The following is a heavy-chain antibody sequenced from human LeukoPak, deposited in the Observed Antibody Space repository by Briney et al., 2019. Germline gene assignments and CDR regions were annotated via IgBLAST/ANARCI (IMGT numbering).Heavy chain of an antibody. V-gene: IGHV3-7*01. CDR1: GFTFNTYW. D-gene: IGHD3-3*01. J-gene: IGHJ5*02. CDR3: ARDSRYYFWSGNNWFDP. Sequence: PGGSLRLSCAASGFTFNTYWMSWVRQAPGKGLEWVANIKQDGNEKYYVDSVKGRFTISRDNAKNSLYLQMNSLRAEDTAVYYCARDSRYYFWSGNNWFDPWGQGTLVTVSS. CDR2: IKQDGNEK.